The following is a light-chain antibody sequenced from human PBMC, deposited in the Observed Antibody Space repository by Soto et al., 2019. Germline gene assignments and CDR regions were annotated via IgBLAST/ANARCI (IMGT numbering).Light chain of an antibody. CDR3: QQYNTYWT. J-gene: IGKJ1*01. CDR2: DAS. CDR1: QAISSG. V-gene: IGKV1-5*01. Sequence: DIQMTQSPSTLSASVGDRVTITCRARQAISSGLAWYQQNPGNPPKLLIFDASTLQRGVPSRFSGSGSGTEFTLTISSLQPDDFATYYCQQYNTYWTFGQGTKVDI.